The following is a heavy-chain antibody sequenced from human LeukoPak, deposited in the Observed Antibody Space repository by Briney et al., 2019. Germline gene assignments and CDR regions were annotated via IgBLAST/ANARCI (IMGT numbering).Heavy chain of an antibody. CDR2: MNPNSGNT. V-gene: IGHV1-8*01. CDR1: RYTFTSYD. D-gene: IGHD3-10*01. Sequence: ASVKVSCKASRYTFTSYDINWVRQATGQGLEWMGWMNPNSGNTGYAQKFQDRVTMTRNTSISTAYMELSGLRSEDTAMYYCARKTLYGSGKSWFDPWGQGTLVTVSS. CDR3: ARKTLYGSGKSWFDP. J-gene: IGHJ5*02.